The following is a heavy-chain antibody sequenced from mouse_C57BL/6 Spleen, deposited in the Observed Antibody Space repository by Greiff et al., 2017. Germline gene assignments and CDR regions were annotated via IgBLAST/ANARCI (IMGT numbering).Heavy chain of an antibody. V-gene: IGHV1-62-2*01. Sequence: QVQLKESGAELVKPGASVKLSCKASGYTFTEYTIHWVKQRSGQGLEWIGWFYPGSGSIKYNEKFKDKATLTADKSSSTVYMELSRLTSEDSAVFVGARHGDYDEGFAYWGQGTLVTVSA. J-gene: IGHJ3*01. CDR2: FYPGSGSI. CDR3: ARHGDYDEGFAY. D-gene: IGHD2-4*01. CDR1: GYTFTEYT.